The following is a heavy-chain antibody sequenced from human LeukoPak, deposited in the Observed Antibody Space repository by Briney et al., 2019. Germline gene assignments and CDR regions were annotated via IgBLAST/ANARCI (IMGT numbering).Heavy chain of an antibody. CDR2: IIPIFGTA. CDR1: GGTFSSYA. CDR3: ARGAGFHDAFDI. V-gene: IGHV1-69*05. J-gene: IGHJ3*02. Sequence: SVKVSYKASGGTFSSYAISWVRQAPGQGLEWMGGIIPIFGTANYAQKFQGRVTITTDESTSTAYMELSSLRSEDTAVYYCARGAGFHDAFDIWGQGTMVTVSS.